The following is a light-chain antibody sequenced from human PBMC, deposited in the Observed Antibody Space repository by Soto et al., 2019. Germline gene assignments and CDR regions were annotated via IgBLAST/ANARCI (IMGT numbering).Light chain of an antibody. CDR3: SSYTSTSAVV. CDR1: SSDVGGYNY. CDR2: DVS. J-gene: IGLJ2*01. Sequence: QSALTQPASVSGSPGQSITISCTGTSSDVGGYNYVSWYQQHPGKAPKLMIYDVSNRPSGVPNRFSGSKSDNTASLAISGLQAEDEADYYCSSYTSTSAVVFGVGTKLTVL. V-gene: IGLV2-14*01.